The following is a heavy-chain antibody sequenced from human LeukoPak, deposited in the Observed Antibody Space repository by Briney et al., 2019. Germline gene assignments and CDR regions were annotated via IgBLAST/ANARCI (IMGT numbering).Heavy chain of an antibody. D-gene: IGHD5-18*01. CDR2: INPGGGST. CDR1: GYMFNSYY. Sequence: SVKVSCKASGYMFNSYYMHWVRQAPGQWLEWMGMINPGGGSTTYAQKFQDRVTMTRDTSTSTVYMELSSLRSEDTAVYYCAREPAMTYYFDYWGQGSLVTVSS. V-gene: IGHV1-46*02. J-gene: IGHJ4*02. CDR3: AREPAMTYYFDY.